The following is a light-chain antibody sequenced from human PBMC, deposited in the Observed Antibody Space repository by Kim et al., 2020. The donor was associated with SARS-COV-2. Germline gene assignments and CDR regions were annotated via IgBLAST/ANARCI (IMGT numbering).Light chain of an antibody. CDR1: QGVSSRY. CDR2: GAY. Sequence: SPGEVFTLSCRANQGVSSRYLSWYQHKPGQAPRLLIYGAYSRATGVPARFSGSGSGTEFTLTISSLQSDDVALYYCHQYGTWPWTFGQGTKVDIK. V-gene: IGKV3D-7*01. J-gene: IGKJ1*01. CDR3: HQYGTWPWT.